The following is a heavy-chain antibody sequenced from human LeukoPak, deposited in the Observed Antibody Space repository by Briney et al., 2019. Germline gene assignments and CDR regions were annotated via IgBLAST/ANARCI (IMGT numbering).Heavy chain of an antibody. CDR3: ARAGWVLSYFDY. Sequence: GRSLRLSCAASGFTFADYAMHWVRQVPGKGLEWVSGITWNSGSIGYADSVKGRFTISRDNAKNSLYLQMNSLRAEDTAVYYCARAGWVLSYFDYWGQGTLVTVSS. D-gene: IGHD1-26*01. CDR2: ITWNSGSI. CDR1: GFTFADYA. J-gene: IGHJ4*02. V-gene: IGHV3-9*01.